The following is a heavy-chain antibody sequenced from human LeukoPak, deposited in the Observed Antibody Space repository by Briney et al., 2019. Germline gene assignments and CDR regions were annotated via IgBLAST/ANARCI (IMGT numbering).Heavy chain of an antibody. CDR2: IYYSGST. V-gene: IGHV4-59*12. J-gene: IGHJ3*02. CDR3: ARDRPRRNAFDI. D-gene: IGHD6-6*01. CDR1: GGSISSYY. Sequence: SETLSLTCTVSGGSISSYYWSWIRQPPGKGLEWIGYIYYSGSTYYNPSLKSRVTISVDTSKNQFSLKLSSVTAADTAVYYCARDRPRRNAFDIWGQGTMVTVSS.